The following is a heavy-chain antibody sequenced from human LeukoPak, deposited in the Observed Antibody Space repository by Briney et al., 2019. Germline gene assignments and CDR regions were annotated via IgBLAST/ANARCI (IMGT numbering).Heavy chain of an antibody. V-gene: IGHV1-18*04. Sequence: ASVKVSFTASGYAFSNNGISWGRQPPGLGLEWMGWTSYNGNTNYAQKFQDRLTMTTETSTTTAYIELRSLESDDTAVYYCARHSGSGWQALGYWGQGTLVTVSS. J-gene: IGHJ4*02. CDR2: TSYNGNT. CDR1: GYAFSNNG. CDR3: ARHSGSGWQALGY. D-gene: IGHD6-19*01.